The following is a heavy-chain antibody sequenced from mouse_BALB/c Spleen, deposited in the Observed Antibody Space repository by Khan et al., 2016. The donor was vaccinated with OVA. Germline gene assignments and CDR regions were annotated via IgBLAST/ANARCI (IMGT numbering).Heavy chain of an antibody. Sequence: QMQLEESGAELVRPGVSVKISCKGSGYTFTDFTMHWVKQSHAKSLEWIGVINTYYGDVTYNQKFKGKATMTVDTSSSTVYMELARLTSADSAIYYWTRGGGGSRFAYGGQGTLVTVSA. CDR2: INTYYGDV. CDR3: TRGGGGSRFAY. J-gene: IGHJ3*01. V-gene: IGHV1S137*01. CDR1: GYTFTDFT.